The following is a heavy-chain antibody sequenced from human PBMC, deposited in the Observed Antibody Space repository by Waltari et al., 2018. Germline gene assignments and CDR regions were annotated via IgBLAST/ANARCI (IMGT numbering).Heavy chain of an antibody. CDR3: VRDRTTVAARPGDY. D-gene: IGHD6-6*01. CDR2: VNPDTGNA. Sequence: QVVLVQSGAEVKKPGASVKVSCKASGYIFINYYLHWVRQAPGQGPEWMGWVNPDTGNANYAHKFRGRVTMTWDTSSNTAFMDLSDLKSDDTDVYYCVRDRTTVAARPGDYWGQGTLVTVSS. V-gene: IGHV1-2*07. CDR1: GYIFINYY. J-gene: IGHJ4*02.